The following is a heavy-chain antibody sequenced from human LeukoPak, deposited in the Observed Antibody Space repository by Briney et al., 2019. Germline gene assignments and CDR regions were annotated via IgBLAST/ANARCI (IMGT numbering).Heavy chain of an antibody. CDR1: GGTFSSYA. CDR2: IIPIFGTA. Sequence: SVKVSCKASGGTFSSYAISWVRQAPGQGLEWMGGIIPIFGTANYAQKFQGRVTITTDESTSTAYMELSSLRSEDTAVYYCARGGGSYGAPGYYHYMDVWGKGTTVTVSS. D-gene: IGHD5-18*01. V-gene: IGHV1-69*05. J-gene: IGHJ6*03. CDR3: ARGGGSYGAPGYYHYMDV.